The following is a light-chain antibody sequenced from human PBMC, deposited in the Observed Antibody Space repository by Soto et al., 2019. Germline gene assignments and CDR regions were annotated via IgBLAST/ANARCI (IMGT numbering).Light chain of an antibody. CDR1: QSVLYSSNNKDY. Sequence: DIVMTQSPDSLTVSLGERATINCKSSQSVLYSSNNKDYLAWYQQKPGQPPKLLLTWASTRESGVPDRFSGSGSGTDFTLTISSLQAEDVAVYYCQQYYSTLVTFGQGTRLEIK. V-gene: IGKV4-1*01. J-gene: IGKJ5*01. CDR2: WAS. CDR3: QQYYSTLVT.